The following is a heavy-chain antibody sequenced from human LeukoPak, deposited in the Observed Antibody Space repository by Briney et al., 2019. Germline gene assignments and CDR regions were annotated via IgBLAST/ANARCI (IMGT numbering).Heavy chain of an antibody. CDR1: GYTFTDFY. Sequence: ASVTVSCTASGYTFTDFYIHWVRQAPGQGLEWMGRINPNTGGTKYAQNFQGRVTMTRDASINTAYMEMSSLRSDDTAVYYCARSCGSTSCSLDFDYWGQGTLVTVSS. V-gene: IGHV1-2*06. J-gene: IGHJ4*02. CDR3: ARSCGSTSCSLDFDY. CDR2: INPNTGGT. D-gene: IGHD2-2*01.